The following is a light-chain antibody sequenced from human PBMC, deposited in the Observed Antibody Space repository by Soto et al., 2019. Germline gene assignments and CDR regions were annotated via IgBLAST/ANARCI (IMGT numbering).Light chain of an antibody. CDR3: SSFTSSYFYV. CDR1: GSDVGGYNY. V-gene: IGLV2-14*01. Sequence: QSVLTQPASVSGSPGQSIAISCTGSGSDVGGYNYVSWYQQHPGKAPKLIIYGVSHRPSGVSPRFSASRSAYTASLTISGLRHEDEADYYCSSFTSSYFYVFGPGTQLTVL. CDR2: GVS. J-gene: IGLJ1*01.